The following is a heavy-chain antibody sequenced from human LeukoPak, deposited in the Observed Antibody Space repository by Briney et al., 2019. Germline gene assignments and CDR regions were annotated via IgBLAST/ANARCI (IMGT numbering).Heavy chain of an antibody. D-gene: IGHD2-2*01. CDR3: ARGLPFCSSTSCYLYNWFDP. CDR2: INAGNGNT. J-gene: IGHJ5*02. Sequence: ASVKVSCKASGYTFTSYAMHWVRQAPGQRLEWMGWINAGNGNTKYSQKFQGRVTITRDTSASTAYMELSSLRSEDTAVYYCARGLPFCSSTSCYLYNWFDPWGQGTLATVSS. CDR1: GYTFTSYA. V-gene: IGHV1-3*01.